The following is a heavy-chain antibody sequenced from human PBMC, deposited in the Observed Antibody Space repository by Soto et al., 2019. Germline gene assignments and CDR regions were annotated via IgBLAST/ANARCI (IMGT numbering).Heavy chain of an antibody. D-gene: IGHD1-7*01. J-gene: IGHJ5*02. CDR2: IYYSGST. CDR3: ARASWSFSGTGSFQGFDP. V-gene: IGHV4-30-4*01. Sequence: TLSLTCTVSGGSISSGDYYWSWIRQPPGKGLEWIAYIYYSGSTYYNPSLKSRPTISVDTSKNQFSLKLSSATAADTAIYYCARASWSFSGTGSFQGFDPWGQGTLVTVSS. CDR1: GGSISSGDYY.